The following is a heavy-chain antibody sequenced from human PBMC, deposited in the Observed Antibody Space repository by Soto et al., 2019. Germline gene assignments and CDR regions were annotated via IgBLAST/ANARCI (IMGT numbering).Heavy chain of an antibody. CDR1: GFTFSSYG. CDR3: AKDFVDRSSWYGGRSPTVFDY. Sequence: GGSLRLSCAASGFTFSSYGMHWVRQAPGKGLEWVAVISYDGSNKYYADSVKGRFTISRDNSKNTLYLQMNSLRAEDTAVYYCAKDFVDRSSWYGGRSPTVFDYWGQGTLVTVSS. J-gene: IGHJ4*02. V-gene: IGHV3-30*18. CDR2: ISYDGSNK. D-gene: IGHD6-13*01.